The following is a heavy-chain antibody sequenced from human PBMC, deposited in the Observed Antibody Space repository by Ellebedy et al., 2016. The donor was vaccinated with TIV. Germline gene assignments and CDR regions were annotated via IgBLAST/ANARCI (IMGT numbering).Heavy chain of an antibody. CDR1: GFTFSNYW. J-gene: IGHJ4*02. V-gene: IGHV3-7*01. CDR2: IKQDGSEK. CDR3: ARDQWLGRAYYFDS. Sequence: GESLKISCPASGFTFSNYWMTWVRQAPGKGLEWVANIKQDGSEKYYVDSVKGRFSISRDNTKNSLYLQMNSLTDEDTAVYYCARDQWLGRAYYFDSWGQGTLVTVSS. D-gene: IGHD6-19*01.